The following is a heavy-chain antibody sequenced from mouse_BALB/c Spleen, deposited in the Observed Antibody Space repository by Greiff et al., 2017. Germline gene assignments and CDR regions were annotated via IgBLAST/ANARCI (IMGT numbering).Heavy chain of an antibody. Sequence: QVQLKQSGPGLVAHSQSLSITCTVSGFSLTGYGVNWVRQPPGKGLEWLGMIWGDGSTDYNSALKSRLSISKDNSKSQVFLKMNSLQTDDTARYYCARRGGSSYSYWYFDVWGAGTTVTVSS. D-gene: IGHD1-1*01. CDR2: IWGDGST. CDR1: GFSLTGYG. CDR3: ARRGGSSYSYWYFDV. J-gene: IGHJ1*01. V-gene: IGHV2-6-7*01.